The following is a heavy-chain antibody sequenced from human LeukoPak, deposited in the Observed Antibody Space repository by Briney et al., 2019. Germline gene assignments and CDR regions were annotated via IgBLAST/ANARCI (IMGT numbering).Heavy chain of an antibody. CDR1: GFTFSDTY. D-gene: IGHD2-21*02. V-gene: IGHV3-11*04. J-gene: IGHJ4*02. CDR2: ISPSGTDI. Sequence: GGSLRLSCAVSGFTFSDTYMTWIRQAPGKGLESLSYISPSGTDISYADSVKGRFTISRDNAKNSLYLQMNSLRAEDTAVYYCARPAYCGGNCYYFPDYWGQGTLVTVSS. CDR3: ARPAYCGGNCYYFPDY.